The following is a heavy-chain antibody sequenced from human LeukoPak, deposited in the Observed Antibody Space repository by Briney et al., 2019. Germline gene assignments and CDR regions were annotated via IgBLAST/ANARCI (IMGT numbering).Heavy chain of an antibody. Sequence: GGSLRLSCAASGFTFSSYAMSWVRQAPGKGLEWVSAISGSGGSTYYADSVKGRFTISRDNSKKTLYLQMNSLRAEDTAVYYCAKDITPGIAVAGTLYEIDYLGEGTLVTVSS. CDR2: ISGSGGST. J-gene: IGHJ4*02. CDR3: AKDITPGIAVAGTLYEIDY. V-gene: IGHV3-23*01. D-gene: IGHD6-19*01. CDR1: GFTFSSYA.